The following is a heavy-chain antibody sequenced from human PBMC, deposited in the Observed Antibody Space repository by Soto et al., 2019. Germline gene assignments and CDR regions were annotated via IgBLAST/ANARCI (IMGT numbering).Heavy chain of an antibody. Sequence: GGSLRLSCAAPGITFVNYAMSWVRQTPGKGLEWVSGISGGGATTYYADSVKGRFTISRDNSKNTLSLQMNSLRAEDTAVYYCAKSIAVAGRSYYYYGIDVWGQGTTVTVSS. CDR1: GITFVNYA. J-gene: IGHJ6*02. CDR3: AKSIAVAGRSYYYYGIDV. CDR2: ISGGGATT. D-gene: IGHD6-19*01. V-gene: IGHV3-23*01.